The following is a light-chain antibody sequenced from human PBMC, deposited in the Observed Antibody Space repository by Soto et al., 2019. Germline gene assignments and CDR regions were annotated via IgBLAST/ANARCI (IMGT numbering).Light chain of an antibody. V-gene: IGKV1-39*01. CDR3: QQANSFPFT. CDR1: QSISNH. CDR2: AAS. J-gene: IGKJ3*01. Sequence: DIQMTQSPSSLSASVEDRVIITCRASQSISNHLNWYQQKPGKAPKLLIFAASSLQSGVPSRFSGSGSGADFTLTISSLQPEDFATYYCQQANSFPFTFGPGTKVDIK.